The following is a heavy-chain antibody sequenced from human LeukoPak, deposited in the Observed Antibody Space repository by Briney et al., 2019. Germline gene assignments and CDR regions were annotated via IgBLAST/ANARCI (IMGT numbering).Heavy chain of an antibody. D-gene: IGHD5-24*01. Sequence: ASVKVSCKASGYTFTSYYMHWVRQAPGQGLEWMGIINPSGGSTSYAQKFQGRVTMTRDTSTSTVYMELSSLRSEDTAVYYCASPAGGEYRLGIGSMATMVYWGQGTLVTVSS. V-gene: IGHV1-46*01. CDR1: GYTFTSYY. CDR2: INPSGGST. CDR3: ASPAGGEYRLGIGSMATMVY. J-gene: IGHJ4*02.